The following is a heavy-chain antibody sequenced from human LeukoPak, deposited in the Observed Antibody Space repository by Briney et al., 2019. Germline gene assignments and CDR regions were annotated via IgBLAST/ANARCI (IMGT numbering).Heavy chain of an antibody. D-gene: IGHD5-24*01. CDR3: AKENGYKTTHFDY. Sequence: GSLRLSCVASGFSFSSYAMSWVRQASGKGLEWVSTVSGSGGNRYYADSVKGRFTISRDNSRNTLYLQMSSLRAEDTALYYCAKENGYKTTHFDYWGQGTLVTVSS. J-gene: IGHJ4*02. CDR2: VSGSGGNR. V-gene: IGHV3-23*01. CDR1: GFSFSSYA.